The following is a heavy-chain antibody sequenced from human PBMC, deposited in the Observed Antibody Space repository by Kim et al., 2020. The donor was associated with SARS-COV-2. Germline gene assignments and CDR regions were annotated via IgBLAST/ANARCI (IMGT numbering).Heavy chain of an antibody. V-gene: IGHV4-34*01. Sequence: SETLSLTCAVYGGSFSGYYWSWIRQPPGKGLEWIGEINHSGSTNYNPSLKSRVTISVDTSKNQFSLKLSSVTAADTAVYYCARVSIKFYGSGNYFDYWG. J-gene: IGHJ4*01. D-gene: IGHD3-10*01. CDR1: GGSFSGYY. CDR3: ARVSIKFYGSGNYFDY. CDR2: INHSGST.